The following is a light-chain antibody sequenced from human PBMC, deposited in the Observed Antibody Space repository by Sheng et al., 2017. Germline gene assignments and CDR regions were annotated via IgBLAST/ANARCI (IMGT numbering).Light chain of an antibody. CDR2: ATS. V-gene: IGKV1-NL1*01. Sequence: DIQMTQSPSSLSASVGDRVTITCQASQDISNYLNWYQQKPGKAPKLLLYATSRLESGVPSRFSGSGSGTDYTLTISSLQPEDFATYYCQQYYSNPRGLTFGGGTKVEIK. CDR3: QQYYSNPRGLT. CDR1: QDISNY. J-gene: IGKJ4*01.